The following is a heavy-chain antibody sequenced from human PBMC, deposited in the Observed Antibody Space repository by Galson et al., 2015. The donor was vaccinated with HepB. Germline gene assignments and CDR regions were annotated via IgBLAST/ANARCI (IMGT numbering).Heavy chain of an antibody. D-gene: IGHD4-11*01. CDR3: ASSPSRRPTTVTTFVDDY. CDR1: GFTFSSYA. J-gene: IGHJ4*02. Sequence: SLRLSCAASGFTFSSYAMHWVRHAPGKGLEWVAVISYDGSNKYYADSVKGRFTISRDNSKNTLYLQMNSLRAEDTAVYYCASSPSRRPTTVTTFVDDYWGQGTLVTVSS. V-gene: IGHV3-30-3*01. CDR2: ISYDGSNK.